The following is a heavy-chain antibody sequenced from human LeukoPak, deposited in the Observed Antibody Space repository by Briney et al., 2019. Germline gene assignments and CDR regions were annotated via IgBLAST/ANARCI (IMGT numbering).Heavy chain of an antibody. CDR2: ISGSGGST. CDR3: AKLIAVGRYYFDY. V-gene: IGHV3-23*01. J-gene: IGHJ4*02. D-gene: IGHD6-19*01. Sequence: GGSLRLSCAASGFTFSSYAMSWVRQAPGKRLEWGSAISGSGGSTYYADSMKGRFTISRDNSTNTLYLQMNSLRAEDTAVYYCAKLIAVGRYYFDYWGQGTLVTVSS. CDR1: GFTFSSYA.